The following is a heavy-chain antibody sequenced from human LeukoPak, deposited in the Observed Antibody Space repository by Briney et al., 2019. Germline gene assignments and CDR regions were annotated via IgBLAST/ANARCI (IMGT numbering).Heavy chain of an antibody. V-gene: IGHV3-66*01. D-gene: IGHD3-22*01. J-gene: IGHJ4*02. Sequence: GGSLRLSCAASGFTVSSNYMSWVRQAPGKGLEWVSVICSGGSTYYADSVKGRFTISRDNSKNTLYLQMNSLRAEDTAVYYCARDSFYDSSGSGYWGQGTLVTVSS. CDR3: ARDSFYDSSGSGY. CDR1: GFTVSSNY. CDR2: ICSGGST.